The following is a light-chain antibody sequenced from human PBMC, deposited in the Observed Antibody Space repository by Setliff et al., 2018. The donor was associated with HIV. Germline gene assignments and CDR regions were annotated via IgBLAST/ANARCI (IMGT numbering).Light chain of an antibody. J-gene: IGLJ1*01. V-gene: IGLV2-14*01. CDR2: EVS. CDR1: SSDVGSSKF. Sequence: QSALAQPASVSGSPGQSITISCTGTSSDVGSSKFVSWYQQHPGKAPKLLIYEVSNRPSGVSDRFTGSKSANTASLAISGLQAEDEADYYCGSYTTTNSFVFGTGTKVTVL. CDR3: GSYTTTNSFV.